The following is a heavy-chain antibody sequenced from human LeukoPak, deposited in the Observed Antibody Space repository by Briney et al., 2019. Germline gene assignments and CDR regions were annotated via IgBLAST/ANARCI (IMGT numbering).Heavy chain of an antibody. CDR2: IRYDGSNK. CDR3: AKDRYYGSGSPPAA. V-gene: IGHV3-30*02. Sequence: GESLRLSCAASGFTFSSYGMHWVRQAPGKGLEWVAFIRYDGSNKYYADSVKGRFTISRDNSKNTLYLQMNSLRAEDTAVYYCAKDRYYGSGSPPAAWGQGTMVTVSS. CDR1: GFTFSSYG. D-gene: IGHD3-10*01. J-gene: IGHJ3*01.